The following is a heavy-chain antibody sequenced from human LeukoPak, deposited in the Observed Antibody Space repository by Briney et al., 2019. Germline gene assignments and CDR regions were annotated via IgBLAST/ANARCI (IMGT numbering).Heavy chain of an antibody. CDR2: IYYSGST. J-gene: IGHJ4*02. CDR1: GGSVSSGSYY. Sequence: KPSETLSLTCTVSGGSVSSGSYYWSWIRQPPGKGLEWIGYIYYSGSTNYNPSLKSRVTISVDTSKNQFSLKLSSVTAADTAVYYCARVGRYTYGYSSPYSFDYWGQGTLVTVSS. V-gene: IGHV4-61*01. D-gene: IGHD5-18*01. CDR3: ARVGRYTYGYSSPYSFDY.